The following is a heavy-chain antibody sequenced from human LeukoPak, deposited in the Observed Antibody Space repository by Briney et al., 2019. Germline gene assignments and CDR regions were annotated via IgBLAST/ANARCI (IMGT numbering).Heavy chain of an antibody. J-gene: IGHJ5*02. Sequence: SVKVPCKASGGTFSSYAISWVRQAPGQGLEWMGGIIPIFGTANYAQKFQGRVTITADESTSTAYMELSSLRSEDTAVYYCARDPLGSGSSDPWGQGTLVTVSS. CDR3: ARDPLGSGSSDP. D-gene: IGHD1-26*01. CDR2: IIPIFGTA. V-gene: IGHV1-69*13. CDR1: GGTFSSYA.